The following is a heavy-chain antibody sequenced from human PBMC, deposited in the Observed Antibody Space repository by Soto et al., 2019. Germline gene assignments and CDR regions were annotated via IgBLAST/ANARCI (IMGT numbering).Heavy chain of an antibody. CDR2: IYPVDSDT. CDR1: GYSFTSYW. D-gene: IGHD3-3*01. Sequence: GESLKISCKGSGYSFTSYWIGWVRQMPGKGLEWMGIIYPVDSDTRYSPSFQGQVTISADKSISTAYLQWSSLKASDTAMYYCARQYGYYDFWSGYPKINWFDPWGQGTLVTVSS. V-gene: IGHV5-51*01. J-gene: IGHJ5*02. CDR3: ARQYGYYDFWSGYPKINWFDP.